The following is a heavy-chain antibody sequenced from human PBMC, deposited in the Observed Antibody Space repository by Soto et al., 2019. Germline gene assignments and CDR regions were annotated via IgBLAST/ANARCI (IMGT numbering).Heavy chain of an antibody. CDR1: GYTFTSYG. V-gene: IGHV1-18*01. CDR2: ISAYNGNT. Sequence: SVKVSCKASGYTFTSYGISWVRQAPGQGLEWMGWISAYNGNTNYAQKLQGRVTMTTDTSTSTAYMELRSLRSDDTAVYYCARDPTYCGGDCYSDDFDYWGQGTLVTVSS. D-gene: IGHD2-21*02. J-gene: IGHJ4*02. CDR3: ARDPTYCGGDCYSDDFDY.